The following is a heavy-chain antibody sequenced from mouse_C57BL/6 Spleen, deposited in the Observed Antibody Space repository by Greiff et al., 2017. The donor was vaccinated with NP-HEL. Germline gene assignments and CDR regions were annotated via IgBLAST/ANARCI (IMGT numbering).Heavy chain of an antibody. CDR2: IYPGDGDT. CDR3: ARSGDGYFQAWFAY. D-gene: IGHD2-3*01. J-gene: IGHJ3*01. V-gene: IGHV1-80*01. Sequence: QVQLQQSGAELVKPGASVKISCKASGYAFSSYWMNWVKQRPGKGLEWIGQIYPGDGDTNYNGKFKGKATLTADKSSSTAYMQLSSLTSEDSAVYFCARSGDGYFQAWFAYWGQGTLVTVSA. CDR1: GYAFSSYW.